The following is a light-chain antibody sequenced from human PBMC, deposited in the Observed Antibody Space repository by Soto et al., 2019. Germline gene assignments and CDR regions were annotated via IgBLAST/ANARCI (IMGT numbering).Light chain of an antibody. Sequence: QSALTQPASVSGSPGQSITISCTGTSSDVGSYNLVSWYQQHPGKAPKLMIYEGSKRPSGVSNRFSGSKSGNTASLTISGLQAEDEADYYCCSYAGSSIHVVFGGGTKLNVL. CDR3: CSYAGSSIHVV. J-gene: IGLJ2*01. CDR2: EGS. V-gene: IGLV2-23*01. CDR1: SSDVGSYNL.